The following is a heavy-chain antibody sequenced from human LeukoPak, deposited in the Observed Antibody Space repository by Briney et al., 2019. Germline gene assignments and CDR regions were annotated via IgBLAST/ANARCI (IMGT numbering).Heavy chain of an antibody. Sequence: SQTLSLTCTVSGGSISSGDYYWSWIRQPPGKGLEWIGYIYYSGSTYYNPSLKSRVTISVDTSKNQFSLKLSSVTAADTAVYYCARVPRITMVRGVSTKKEFDYWGQGTLVTVSS. CDR3: ARVPRITMVRGVSTKKEFDY. V-gene: IGHV4-30-4*01. J-gene: IGHJ4*02. D-gene: IGHD3-10*01. CDR2: IYYSGST. CDR1: GGSISSGDYY.